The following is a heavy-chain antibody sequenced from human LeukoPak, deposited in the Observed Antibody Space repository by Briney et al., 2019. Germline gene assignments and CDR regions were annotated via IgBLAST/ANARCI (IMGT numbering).Heavy chain of an antibody. V-gene: IGHV3-23*01. CDR2: ITGSGGNT. J-gene: IGHJ6*02. CDR3: AKAASSSWPSYYYGMDV. Sequence: PGGSLRLSCAASGFTVTGNYMSWVRQAPGMGLEWVSVITGSGGNTYYADSVKGRFTISKDNSKNTVYLQMSSLRVDDTAVYYCAKAASSSWPSYYYGMDVWGQGTTVTVSS. CDR1: GFTVTGNY. D-gene: IGHD6-13*01.